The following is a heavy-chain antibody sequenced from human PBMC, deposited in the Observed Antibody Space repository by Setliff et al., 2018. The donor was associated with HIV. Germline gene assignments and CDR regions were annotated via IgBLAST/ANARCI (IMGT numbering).Heavy chain of an antibody. J-gene: IGHJ5*02. CDR3: ARGPYTSSWYVSVYWFGP. CDR1: GGSVRSNNYF. V-gene: IGHV4-39*01. Sequence: LSLTCSVSGGSVRSNNYFWSWVRQPPGKGLQYIGTVYYNGVTYFNPSLKSRLTISVDTSKNQFSLQLTSVTAADTAVYYCARGPYTSSWYVSVYWFGPWGQGTLVTVSS. CDR2: VYYNGVT. D-gene: IGHD6-13*01.